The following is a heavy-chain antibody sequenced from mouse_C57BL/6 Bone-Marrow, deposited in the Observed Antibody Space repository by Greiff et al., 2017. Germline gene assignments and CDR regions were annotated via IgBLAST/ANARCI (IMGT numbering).Heavy chain of an antibody. J-gene: IGHJ3*01. V-gene: IGHV1-53*01. CDR2: LNPSNGGT. CDR1: GYTFTRYW. D-gene: IGHD2-5*01. Sequence: VKLQQPGTELVKPGASVKLSCKASGYTFTRYWMHWVKQRPGQGLEWIGNLNPSNGGTNYNEKFKSKATLTVDKSSSTVSMQLSSLTSEDSAVYYCASIAYYSNTGFAYWGQGTLVTVSA. CDR3: ASIAYYSNTGFAY.